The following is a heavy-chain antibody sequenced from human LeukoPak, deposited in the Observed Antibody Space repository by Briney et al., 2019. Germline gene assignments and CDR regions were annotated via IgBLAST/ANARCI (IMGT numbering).Heavy chain of an antibody. CDR2: ISYDGSNK. J-gene: IGHJ6*02. V-gene: IGHV3-30*18. CDR3: AKGGTRDGWANYYYYSGMDV. Sequence: GRSLRLSCAASGFTFSSYGMHWVRQAPGKGLEWVAVISYDGSNKYYADSVKGRFTISRDNSKNTLYLQMNSLRAEDTAVYYCAKGGTRDGWANYYYYSGMDVWGQGTTVTVSS. D-gene: IGHD5-24*01. CDR1: GFTFSSYG.